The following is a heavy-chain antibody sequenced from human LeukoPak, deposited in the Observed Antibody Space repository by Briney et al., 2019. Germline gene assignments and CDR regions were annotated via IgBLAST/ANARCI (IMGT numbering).Heavy chain of an antibody. CDR2: ISYDGSNK. D-gene: IGHD6-13*01. Sequence: GGSLRLSCAASGFTFSSYAMHWVRQAPGKGLEWVALISYDGSNKYYADSVKGRFTISRDNSKNTLYLQMNSLRAGDTAVYYCARGPLQQLAISDYWGQGTLVTVSS. CDR3: ARGPLQQLAISDY. CDR1: GFTFSSYA. J-gene: IGHJ4*02. V-gene: IGHV3-30-3*01.